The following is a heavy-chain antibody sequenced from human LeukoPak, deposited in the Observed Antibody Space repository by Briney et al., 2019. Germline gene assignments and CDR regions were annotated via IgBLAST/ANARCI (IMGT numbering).Heavy chain of an antibody. Sequence: GGSLRLSCAASGFTFSNYWMNWVRQAPGKGLEWVSYISSSSNIIHYTDSVKGRFTISRDNAKNSLYLQMNSLRVEDTAVYYCARDLYPGYWGQGTLVIVSS. CDR3: ARDLYPGY. J-gene: IGHJ4*02. CDR2: ISSSSNII. CDR1: GFTFSNYW. V-gene: IGHV3-48*01. D-gene: IGHD3-10*01.